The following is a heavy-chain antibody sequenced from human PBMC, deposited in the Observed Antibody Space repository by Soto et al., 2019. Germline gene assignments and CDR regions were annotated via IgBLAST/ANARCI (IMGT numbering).Heavy chain of an antibody. V-gene: IGHV3-23*01. Sequence: EVQLLESGGGLVQPGGSLRLSCAASGFTFSSYAMSWVRQAPGKWLEWVSAMSGSGGSTYYADSVKGRFTISRDNSKNTLYLQMNSLRAEDTAVYYCAKENGYSSSWFEFDYWGQGTLVTVSS. CDR2: MSGSGGST. D-gene: IGHD6-13*01. CDR3: AKENGYSSSWFEFDY. CDR1: GFTFSSYA. J-gene: IGHJ4*02.